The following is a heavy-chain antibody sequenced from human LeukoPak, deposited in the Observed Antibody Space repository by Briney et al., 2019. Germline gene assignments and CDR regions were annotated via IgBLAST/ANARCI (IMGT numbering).Heavy chain of an antibody. D-gene: IGHD1/OR15-1a*01. Sequence: GGSLRLSCAASGFTFSSYVMHWVRQAPGKGLEYVSAVTSNGGSTRYANSVKGRFTISRDNSKSMLYLQMGSLRAEDMAVYYCARELGRTSAFDIWGQGTMVTVSS. CDR3: ARELGRTSAFDI. J-gene: IGHJ3*02. CDR1: GFTFSSYV. V-gene: IGHV3-64*01. CDR2: VTSNGGST.